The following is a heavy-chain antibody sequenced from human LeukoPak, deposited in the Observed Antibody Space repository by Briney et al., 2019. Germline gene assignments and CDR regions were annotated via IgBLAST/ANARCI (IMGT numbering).Heavy chain of an antibody. J-gene: IGHJ4*02. CDR2: INHSGST. V-gene: IGHV4-34*01. CDR1: GESFSGYY. D-gene: IGHD2-15*01. Sequence: SETLSLTCAVYGESFSGYYWNWIRQPPGKGLEWIGEINHSGSTKYNPSLKSRVTISADTSKNQFSLKLSSVTAADTAVYYCARYRGVVGIDYWGQGTLVTVSS. CDR3: ARYRGVVGIDY.